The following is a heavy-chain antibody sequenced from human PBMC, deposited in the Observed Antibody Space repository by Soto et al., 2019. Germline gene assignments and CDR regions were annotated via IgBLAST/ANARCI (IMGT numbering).Heavy chain of an antibody. D-gene: IGHD5-18*01. CDR3: ASSRGYSYGYGLHFDY. CDR1: GYTFTSYD. Sequence: ASVKVSCKASGYTFTSYDINWVRQATGQGLEWMGWMNPNSGNTGYAQKFQGRVTMTRNTSISTAYMELGSLRSEDTAVYYCASSRGYSYGYGLHFDYWGQGTLVTVSS. J-gene: IGHJ4*02. V-gene: IGHV1-8*01. CDR2: MNPNSGNT.